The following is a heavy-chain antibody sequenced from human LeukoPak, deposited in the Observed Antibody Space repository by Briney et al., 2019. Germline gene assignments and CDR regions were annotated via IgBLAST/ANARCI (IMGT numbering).Heavy chain of an antibody. D-gene: IGHD6-19*01. Sequence: ASVKVSCKASGYTFTSYGISWVRQAPGQRLEWMGWINAGNGNTKYAQKFQGRVTITRDTSATTAYMELSSLRSEDTAVYYCTRHLTAVAVNYYYYGMDVWGQGTTVTVSS. CDR2: INAGNGNT. CDR1: GYTFTSYG. CDR3: TRHLTAVAVNYYYYGMDV. J-gene: IGHJ6*02. V-gene: IGHV1-3*01.